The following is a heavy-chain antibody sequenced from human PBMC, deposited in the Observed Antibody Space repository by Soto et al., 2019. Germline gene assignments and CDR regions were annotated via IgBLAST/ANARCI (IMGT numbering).Heavy chain of an antibody. Sequence: DVQLVESGGGLVKPGGSLRLSCSASGFTFSSHNMHWVRQAPGKGLEWVSSIDTSSRFRYYADSVKGRFTVSRDNARNALFLQMGGLRADDTGIYYLARVRGRQLWGDLDSWGEGALVTVS. V-gene: IGHV3-21*02. J-gene: IGHJ4*02. CDR1: GFTFSSHN. D-gene: IGHD3-10*01. CDR2: IDTSSRFR. CDR3: ARVRGRQLWGDLDS.